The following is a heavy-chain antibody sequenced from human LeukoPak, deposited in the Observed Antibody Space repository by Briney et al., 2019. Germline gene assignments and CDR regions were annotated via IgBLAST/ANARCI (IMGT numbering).Heavy chain of an antibody. CDR2: INPNSGGT. J-gene: IGHJ5*02. D-gene: IGHD2-2*01. V-gene: IGHV1-2*02. CDR3: AREGYFNNTSRYQEWFHP. Sequence: GASVKVSCKASGYTFTGYYMHWVRQAPGQGLEWMGWINPNSGGTNYAQKFQGRVTMTRDTSISTAYMELSRLRSDDTAVYYCAREGYFNNTSRYQEWFHPGGRGTLVPLPS. CDR1: GYTFTGYY.